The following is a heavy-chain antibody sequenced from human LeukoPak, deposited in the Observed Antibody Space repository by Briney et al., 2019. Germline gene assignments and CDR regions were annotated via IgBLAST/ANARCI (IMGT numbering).Heavy chain of an antibody. Sequence: SETLSLTCTVSGGSIRSSSYYWGWIRQPPGKGLEWIGSIYYSGSTYYNASLKSRGTISVDTSKNQFSLKLSSVTAADTAVYYCARVHSSSWFFDYWGQGTLVTVSS. J-gene: IGHJ4*02. V-gene: IGHV4-39*01. D-gene: IGHD6-13*01. CDR1: GGSIRSSSYY. CDR2: IYYSGST. CDR3: ARVHSSSWFFDY.